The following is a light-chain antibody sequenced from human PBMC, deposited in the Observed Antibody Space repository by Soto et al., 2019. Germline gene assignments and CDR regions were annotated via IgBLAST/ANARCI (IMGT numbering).Light chain of an antibody. CDR3: QQYHSDPIT. CDR2: WAS. CDR1: QSVLSSADNKNY. V-gene: IGKV4-1*01. J-gene: IGKJ5*01. Sequence: DFVMTQSPDSLAVSLGERATINCRPSQSVLSSADNKNYLAWFRQKPGQPPKLLFYWASTRESGVPDRFSGSGSATDFTLTISSLQAEDVAVYYCQQYHSDPITFGQGTRLKIK.